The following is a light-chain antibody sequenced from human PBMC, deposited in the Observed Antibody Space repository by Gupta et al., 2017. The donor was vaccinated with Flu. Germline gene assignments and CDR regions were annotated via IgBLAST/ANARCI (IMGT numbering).Light chain of an antibody. CDR1: VVKKKY. CDR2: EDS. Sequence: VKTARITCSGDVVKKKYASWYQQKSGQAPVLVMYEDSKRTSGMPESFSGSSSGTVATMTISGAEGDEAGDYYCYSADSSGNPRFGGGTKLTVL. V-gene: IGLV3-10*01. CDR3: YSADSSGNPR. J-gene: IGLJ3*02.